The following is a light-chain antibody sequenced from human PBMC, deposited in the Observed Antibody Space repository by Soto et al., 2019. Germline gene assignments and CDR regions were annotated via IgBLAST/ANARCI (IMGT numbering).Light chain of an antibody. Sequence: AIRMTQSTSSLSASTGDRVTITCQASQGISSYLAWCQQKPGKAPKLMIYAASTLQSGVPSRFSGSGSGTDCTLTISCLQSEDVATYYCQQYYSYPITLGQGTRLEIK. CDR1: QGISSY. J-gene: IGKJ5*01. CDR3: QQYYSYPIT. CDR2: AAS. V-gene: IGKV1-8*01.